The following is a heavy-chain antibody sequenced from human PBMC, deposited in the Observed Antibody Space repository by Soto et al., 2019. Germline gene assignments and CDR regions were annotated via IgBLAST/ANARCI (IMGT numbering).Heavy chain of an antibody. D-gene: IGHD1-26*01. CDR2: VSPSGSTT. Sequence: PGGSLRLSCAASGFTFSSLVMGWVRQAPGKGLEWVSLVSPSGSTTFYADSVKGRFTISRDNSKNTLYLQMNSLGVEDTAVFYCAKSPRILLVLAPGAHWGQGTLVTVSS. V-gene: IGHV3-23*01. J-gene: IGHJ4*02. CDR1: GFTFSSLV. CDR3: AKSPRILLVLAPGAH.